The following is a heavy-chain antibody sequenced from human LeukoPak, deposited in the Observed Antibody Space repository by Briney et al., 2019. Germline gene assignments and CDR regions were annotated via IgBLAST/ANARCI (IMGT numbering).Heavy chain of an antibody. CDR3: TRSNWGPEY. CDR1: GFSFSGYW. D-gene: IGHD7-27*01. V-gene: IGHV3-74*01. CDR2: IKSDGSST. J-gene: IGHJ4*02. Sequence: GGSLRLSFATPGFSFSGYWMHWVRQAPGKGLVWVSRIKSDGSSTTYADSVKGRFTISRDNAKNSLYLQMNSLRAEDTAVYYCTRSNWGPEYWGQGTLVTVSS.